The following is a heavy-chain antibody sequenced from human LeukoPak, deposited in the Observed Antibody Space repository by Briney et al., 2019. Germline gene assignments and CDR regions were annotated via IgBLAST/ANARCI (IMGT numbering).Heavy chain of an antibody. D-gene: IGHD4-17*01. CDR1: GFTVSRNY. CDR2: ISSSSTYI. V-gene: IGHV3-21*06. CDR3: GTWTTVASYFDY. J-gene: IGHJ4*02. Sequence: GGSLRLSCAASGFTVSRNYMSWVRQAPGKGLEWVSSISSSSTYIYYADSVKGRFTISRDNAKNSLYLQMNSLRAEDTAVYYCGTWTTVASYFDYWGQGTLVTVSS.